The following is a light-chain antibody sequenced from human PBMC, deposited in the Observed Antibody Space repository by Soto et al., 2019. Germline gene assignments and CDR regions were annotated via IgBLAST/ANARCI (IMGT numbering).Light chain of an antibody. J-gene: IGLJ2*01. CDR3: QTWGTGTPVV. Sequence: QLVLTQSPSASASLGASVKLTCTLSSGHSSYAIAWHQQQPEKGPRYLMKLNSDGSHSKGDGIPDRFSGSSSGAERYLTISSLQSEDEADYYWQTWGTGTPVVFGGGTKLTVL. CDR1: SGHSSYA. CDR2: LNSDGSH. V-gene: IGLV4-69*01.